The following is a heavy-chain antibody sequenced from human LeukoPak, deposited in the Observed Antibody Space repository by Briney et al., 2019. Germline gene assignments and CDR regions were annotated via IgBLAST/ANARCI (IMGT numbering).Heavy chain of an antibody. J-gene: IGHJ3*02. CDR2: FDPEDGET. CDR3: ATRSIASSGYFAFDI. D-gene: IGHD3-22*01. CDR1: GYTLTELS. Sequence: ASVKVSCKVSGYTLTELSMHWVRQAPGKGLEWMGGFDPEDGETIYAQKFQGRVTMTEDTATDTAYMELSSLRSEDTAVYYCATRSIASSGYFAFDIWGQGTMVTVSP. V-gene: IGHV1-24*01.